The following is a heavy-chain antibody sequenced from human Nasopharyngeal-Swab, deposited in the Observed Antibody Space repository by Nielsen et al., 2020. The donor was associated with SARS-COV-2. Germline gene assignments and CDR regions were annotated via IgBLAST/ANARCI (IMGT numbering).Heavy chain of an antibody. Sequence: GSVKVSCKASGYTFTSYGISCVRQAPGQGLEWMGWISAYNGNTNYAQKLQGRVTMTTDTSTSTAYMELRSLRSDDTAVYYCARGYGSGSYYAYYYYGMDVWGQGTTVTVSS. CDR3: ARGYGSGSYYAYYYYGMDV. CDR2: ISAYNGNT. D-gene: IGHD3-10*01. V-gene: IGHV1-18*01. CDR1: GYTFTSYG. J-gene: IGHJ6*02.